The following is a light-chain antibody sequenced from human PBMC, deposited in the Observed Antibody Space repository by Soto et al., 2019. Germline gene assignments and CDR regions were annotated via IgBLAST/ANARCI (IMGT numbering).Light chain of an antibody. CDR1: NSDVGTYNL. Sequence: QSALTQPASVSGSPGQSITISCTGTNSDVGTYNLVSWYQQHPGKAPKLMIYEVSKRPSGVSNRFSASKSGNTASLTISGLQAEDEADYYCCSYAGSSTYVFGTGTKVTVL. CDR2: EVS. V-gene: IGLV2-23*02. CDR3: CSYAGSSTYV. J-gene: IGLJ1*01.